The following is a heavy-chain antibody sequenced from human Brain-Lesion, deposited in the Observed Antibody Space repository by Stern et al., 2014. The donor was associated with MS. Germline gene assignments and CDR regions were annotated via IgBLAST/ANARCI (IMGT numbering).Heavy chain of an antibody. CDR3: ARGRVVPGFQYYATDV. D-gene: IGHD2-2*01. V-gene: IGHV4-61*02. CDR1: GGSISSGGYY. Sequence: QVQLVESGPGLVKPSQTLSLSCTVSGGSISSGGYYWSWIRQPAGKGLEWIGRIFNSGSTSYNPSLQSRVPISKDTSKNQFSLRLNSMTAADTAVYYCARGRVVPGFQYYATDVWGQGTTVIVSS. J-gene: IGHJ6*02. CDR2: IFNSGST.